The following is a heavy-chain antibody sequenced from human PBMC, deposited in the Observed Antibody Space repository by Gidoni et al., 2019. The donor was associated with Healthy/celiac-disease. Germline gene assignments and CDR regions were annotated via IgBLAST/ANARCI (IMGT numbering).Heavy chain of an antibody. J-gene: IGHJ4*02. CDR1: GFTFSGSA. CDR3: TRYEDIVVVPAAQRNY. CDR2: IRSKANSYAT. Sequence: EVQLVEPGGGLVQPGGSLKLSCAASGFTFSGSAMHWVRKASGKGLEWVGRIRSKANSYATAYAASVKGRFTISRDDSKNTAYLQMNSLKTEDTAGYYCTRYEDIVVVPAAQRNYWGQGTLVTVSS. D-gene: IGHD2-2*01. V-gene: IGHV3-73*02.